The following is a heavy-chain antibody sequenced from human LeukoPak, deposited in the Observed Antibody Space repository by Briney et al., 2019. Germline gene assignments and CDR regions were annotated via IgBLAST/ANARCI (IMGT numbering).Heavy chain of an antibody. V-gene: IGHV1-2*02. CDR2: INPNSGGT. J-gene: IGHJ6*02. D-gene: IGHD3-3*01. CDR1: GYTFTGYY. CDR3: ARTYYDFWRDYYYYYGMDV. Sequence: ASVKVSCKASGYTFTGYYMHWVRQAPGQGLEWMGWINPNSGGTNYAQKFQGRVTMTRDTSISTAYMELSRLRSDDTAVYYCARTYYDFWRDYYYYYGMDVRGQGTTVTVSS.